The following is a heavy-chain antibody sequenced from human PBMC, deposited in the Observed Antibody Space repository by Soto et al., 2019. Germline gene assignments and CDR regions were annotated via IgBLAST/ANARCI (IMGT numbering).Heavy chain of an antibody. J-gene: IGHJ5*02. D-gene: IGHD3-9*01. Sequence: QVKLQESGPGLVKPSGTLSLTCAVSGGSINSNRWWTWVRQAPGKGLEWIGEIHDGGTTNYNLSLKSRVTVSIDESKNHFSLDMKSVSAEDTAVYYCAGQWAAGYGAFDPWGQGILVTVSS. CDR1: GGSINSNRW. CDR3: AGQWAAGYGAFDP. V-gene: IGHV4-4*02. CDR2: IHDGGTT.